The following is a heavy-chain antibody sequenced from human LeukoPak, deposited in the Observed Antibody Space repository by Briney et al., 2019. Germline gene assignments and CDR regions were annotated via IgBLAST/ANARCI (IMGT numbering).Heavy chain of an antibody. CDR3: AKVLVAAAGTVYYYYGMDV. J-gene: IGHJ6*02. D-gene: IGHD6-13*01. V-gene: IGHV3-23*01. CDR2: ISGSGGST. Sequence: PGGSLRLSCAASGSTFSLHGMHWVRQAPGKGLEWVSAISGSGGSTYYADSVKGRFTISRDNSKNTLYLQMNSLRAEDTAVYYCAKVLVAAAGTVYYYYGMDVWGQGTTVTVSS. CDR1: GSTFSLHG.